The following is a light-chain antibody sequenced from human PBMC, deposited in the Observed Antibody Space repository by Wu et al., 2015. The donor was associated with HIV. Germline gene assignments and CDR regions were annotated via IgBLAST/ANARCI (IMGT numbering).Light chain of an antibody. Sequence: DIQLTQSPSFLSASIGDRVILACRASQAISSYLAWYQQKPGKAPKLLIYAASSLQSGVPSRFSGGGSETEFTLTINGLQPEDFATYFCQRGITFGQGTRLEIK. V-gene: IGKV1-9*01. J-gene: IGKJ5*01. CDR2: AAS. CDR1: QAISSY. CDR3: QRGIT.